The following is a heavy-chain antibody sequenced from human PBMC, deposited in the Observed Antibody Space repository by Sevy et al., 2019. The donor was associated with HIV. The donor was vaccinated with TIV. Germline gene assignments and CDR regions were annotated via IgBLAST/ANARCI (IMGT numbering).Heavy chain of an antibody. CDR2: IRNRPNSYTT. CDR3: VRGPNCGVGCCQQISPYCLDV. J-gene: IGHJ6*03. D-gene: IGHD2-21*01. CDR1: GFTFSDHY. V-gene: IGHV3-72*01. Sequence: GGSLRLSCAASGFTFSDHYVDWVRQAPGKGLEWVGRIRNRPNSYTTEYAASVKGRFTISRDDSKNSVYLQMNSLKTKESAVYYGVRGPNCGVGCCQQISPYCLDVWGKGATVTVSS.